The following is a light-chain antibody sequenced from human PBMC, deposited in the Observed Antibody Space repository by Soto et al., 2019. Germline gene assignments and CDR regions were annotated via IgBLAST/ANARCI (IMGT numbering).Light chain of an antibody. CDR3: QQYNKWPSIT. Sequence: EIVLTQSRATLSVSPGEGATLSCSASQSVSNNLAWYQQRPGQAPRLLIFDASTRATGIPARFTGSGSGTEFTLTISSLQSEDFAVYYCQQYNKWPSITFGQGTRLEMK. J-gene: IGKJ5*01. CDR2: DAS. CDR1: QSVSNN. V-gene: IGKV3-15*01.